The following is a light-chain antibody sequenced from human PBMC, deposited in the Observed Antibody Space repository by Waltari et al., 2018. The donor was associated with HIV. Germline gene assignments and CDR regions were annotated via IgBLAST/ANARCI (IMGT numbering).Light chain of an antibody. V-gene: IGLV2-14*03. J-gene: IGLJ1*01. Sequence: QSALTQPASLSGSPGQSLTLSCTGTSRALGGYNHVPWYQQHPAKAPRVIIYDVSNRPSGVSNRFSGSKSGNTASLTISGLQAEDEADYYCTSYTTINTYVFGTGTKVTVL. CDR2: DVS. CDR3: TSYTTINTYV. CDR1: SRALGGYNH.